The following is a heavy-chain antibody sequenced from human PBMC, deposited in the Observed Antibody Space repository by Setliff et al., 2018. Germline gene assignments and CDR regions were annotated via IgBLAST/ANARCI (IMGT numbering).Heavy chain of an antibody. D-gene: IGHD6-13*01. J-gene: IGHJ4*02. CDR2: IGRSSDST. CDR3: AKDRQQLYFDY. V-gene: IGHV3-48*01. CDR1: GFSFRNYA. Sequence: LRLSCAASGFSFRNYAMNWVRQTADKRLEWISYIGRSSDSTYYADSVKGRFTISSDIAKNSLYLQMDSLRAEDTAVYYCAKDRQQLYFDYWGQGTLVTVSS.